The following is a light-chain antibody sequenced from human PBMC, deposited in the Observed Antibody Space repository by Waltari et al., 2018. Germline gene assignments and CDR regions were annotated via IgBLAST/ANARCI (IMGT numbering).Light chain of an antibody. CDR1: SSDVGGYNY. Sequence: QSALTQPRSVSGSPGQSVTISRTGGSSDVGGYNYVFWYQQHPGNAPKLLISDVFKRPSGFPDRFPSSKSGNTASLTISGLQADDEADYHCCSYGGSYTLIFGGGTKLTVL. J-gene: IGLJ2*01. CDR2: DVF. V-gene: IGLV2-11*02. CDR3: CSYGGSYTLI.